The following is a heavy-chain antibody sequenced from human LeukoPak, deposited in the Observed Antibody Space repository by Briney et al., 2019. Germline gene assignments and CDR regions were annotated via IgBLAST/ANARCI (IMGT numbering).Heavy chain of an antibody. J-gene: IGHJ4*02. CDR3: ARDGLDCSSTSCYGDY. Sequence: TGGSLRLSCAASGFTFSSYAMHWVRQAPGKGLEYVSAISSNGGSTYYANSVKGRFTISRDNSKNTLYLQMGSLRAEDMAVYYCARDGLDCSSTSCYGDYWGQGTLVTVSS. CDR1: GFTFSSYA. CDR2: ISSNGGST. V-gene: IGHV3-64*01. D-gene: IGHD2-2*01.